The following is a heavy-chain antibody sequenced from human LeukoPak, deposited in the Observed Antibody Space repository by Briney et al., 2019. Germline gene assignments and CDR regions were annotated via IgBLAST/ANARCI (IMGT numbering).Heavy chain of an antibody. CDR1: GFTFSSYA. CDR2: IRGSGGST. D-gene: IGHD3-3*01. J-gene: IGHJ1*01. Sequence: GGSLRLSCAASGFTFSSYAMSWVRQAPGKGLEWVSAIRGSGGSTYYADSVKGRFTISRDNSMNTLYLQMNSLRAEDTAVYYCASYDFWSGSAYEYFQHWGQGTLVTVSS. CDR3: ASYDFWSGSAYEYFQH. V-gene: IGHV3-23*01.